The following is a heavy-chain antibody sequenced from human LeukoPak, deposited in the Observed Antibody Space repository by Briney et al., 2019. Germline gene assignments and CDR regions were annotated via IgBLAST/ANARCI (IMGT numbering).Heavy chain of an antibody. CDR2: ISSSGSTI. Sequence: GGSLRLSCAASGFTFSSYDMNWVRQAPGKGLEWVSYISSSGSTIYYADSVKGRFTISRDNAKNSLYLQMNSLRAEDTAVYYCAREILGFFDYWGQGTMVTVSS. CDR3: AREILGFFDY. V-gene: IGHV3-48*03. CDR1: GFTFSSYD. D-gene: IGHD1-26*01. J-gene: IGHJ4*02.